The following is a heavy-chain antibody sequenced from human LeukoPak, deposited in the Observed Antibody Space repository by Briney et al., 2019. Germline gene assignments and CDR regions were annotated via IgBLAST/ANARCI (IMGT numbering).Heavy chain of an antibody. CDR2: IYASGYT. Sequence: SETLSLTCTISGDSISSYYWNWIRQPAGKGLEWIGRIYASGYTEYNPSLQTRVTMSVDTSKNEFSLKVDTVTAADTAVYFCARNHIVTGTYFDSWGQGILVTVSS. CDR1: GDSISSYY. CDR3: ARNHIVTGTYFDS. D-gene: IGHD3-10*01. J-gene: IGHJ4*02. V-gene: IGHV4-4*07.